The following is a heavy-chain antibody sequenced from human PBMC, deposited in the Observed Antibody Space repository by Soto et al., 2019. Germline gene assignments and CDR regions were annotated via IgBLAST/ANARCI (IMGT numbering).Heavy chain of an antibody. CDR2: INAGDGNT. CDR1: GYTFTSYA. CDR3: GRGTPYNWFDP. V-gene: IGHV1-3*01. Sequence: ASVKVSCKASGYTFTSYAMHWVRQAPGQRLEWMGWINAGDGNTKYSQKFQGRVTITRDTSASTAYMELSSLRSEDTAVYYCGRGTPYNWFDPWGQGTLVTVSS. J-gene: IGHJ5*02.